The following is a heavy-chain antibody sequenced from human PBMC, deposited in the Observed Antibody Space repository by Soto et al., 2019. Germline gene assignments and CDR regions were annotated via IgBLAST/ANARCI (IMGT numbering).Heavy chain of an antibody. CDR3: AKDRAIFGVATYGMDV. Sequence: PGGSLRLSCAASGFTFSSYAMSWVRQAPGKGLEWVSAISGSGGSTYYADSVEGRFTISRDNSKNTLYLQMNSLRAEDTAVYYCAKDRAIFGVATYGMDVWGQGTTVTVSS. CDR2: ISGSGGST. J-gene: IGHJ6*02. D-gene: IGHD3-3*01. CDR1: GFTFSSYA. V-gene: IGHV3-23*01.